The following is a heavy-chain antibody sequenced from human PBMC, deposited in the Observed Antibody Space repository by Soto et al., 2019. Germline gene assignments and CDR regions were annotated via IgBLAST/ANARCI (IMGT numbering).Heavy chain of an antibody. CDR2: IYYSGST. Sequence: QVQLQESGPGLVKSSQTLSLTCTVSGGSISSGDYYWSWIRQPPGKGLEWIGYIYYSGSTYYNPSLKSRVTISVDTSKNQFSLKLSSVTAADTAVYYCARADRYYYDSSGWTYYFDYWGQGTLVTVSS. V-gene: IGHV4-30-4*01. J-gene: IGHJ4*02. D-gene: IGHD3-22*01. CDR1: GGSISSGDYY. CDR3: ARADRYYYDSSGWTYYFDY.